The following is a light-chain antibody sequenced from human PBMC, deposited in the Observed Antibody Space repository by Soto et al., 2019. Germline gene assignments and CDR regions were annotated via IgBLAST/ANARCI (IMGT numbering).Light chain of an antibody. J-gene: IGKJ5*01. V-gene: IGKV4-1*01. CDR2: WAS. CDR3: HQHYSTPIT. CDR1: QSLLSSADNLNY. Sequence: DIVLTQSPDSLAVSLAERATINCKSSQSLLSSADNLNYLAWFQQKPGQPPKLLILWASTRESGVPYRFSGSGSGTDFSLTISTLQAEDVATYYCHQHYSTPITFGQGTRLEIK.